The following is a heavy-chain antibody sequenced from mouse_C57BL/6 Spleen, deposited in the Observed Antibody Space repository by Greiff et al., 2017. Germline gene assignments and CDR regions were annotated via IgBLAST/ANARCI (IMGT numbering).Heavy chain of an antibody. J-gene: IGHJ3*01. CDR2: ISSGGSYT. Sequence: EVKLVESGGDLVKPGGSLKLSCAASGFTFSSYGMSWVRQTPDKRLEWVATISSGGSYTYYPDSVKGRITISRDNAKNTLYLQMSSLKSEDTAMYYCARHWADDYDGAWFAYWGQGTLVTVSA. V-gene: IGHV5-6*01. CDR1: GFTFSSYG. D-gene: IGHD2-4*01. CDR3: ARHWADDYDGAWFAY.